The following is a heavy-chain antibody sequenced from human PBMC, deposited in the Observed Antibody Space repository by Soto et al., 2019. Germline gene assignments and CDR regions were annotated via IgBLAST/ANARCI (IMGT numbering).Heavy chain of an antibody. CDR3: ARHGSSSWYWVY. D-gene: IGHD6-13*01. CDR1: GDSIRSGAYF. V-gene: IGHV4-39*01. J-gene: IGHJ4*02. Sequence: SETLSLTCSVSGDSIRSGAYFWGWIRQPPGKGLEWIGSFYYGGSTYYSLSLKSRVTISVDTSMNQFSLNLRSATAADTAVYYCARHGSSSWYWVYWGQGILVTVSS. CDR2: FYYGGST.